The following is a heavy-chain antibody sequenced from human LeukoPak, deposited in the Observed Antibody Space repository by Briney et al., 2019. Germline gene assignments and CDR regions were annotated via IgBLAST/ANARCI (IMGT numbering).Heavy chain of an antibody. CDR1: GGTFSSYA. CDR2: IIPIFGTA. D-gene: IGHD6-13*01. CDR3: ARDLPYSSSWESIDY. Sequence: ASVKVSCKASGGTFSSYAISWVRQAPGQGLEWMGGIIPIFGTADYAQKFQGRVTITADESTSTAYMELNSLRSEDTAVYYCARDLPYSSSWESIDYWGQGTLVTVSS. V-gene: IGHV1-69*13. J-gene: IGHJ4*02.